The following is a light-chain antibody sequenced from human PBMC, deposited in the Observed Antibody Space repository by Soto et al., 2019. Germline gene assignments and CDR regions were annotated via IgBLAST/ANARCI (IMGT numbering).Light chain of an antibody. CDR2: DAS. CDR3: QQANSFPLT. Sequence: DIQMNQSPSSLSGSVGDRVTVTWQASQDISNRLNWYQQKPGKAPKLLIYDASNLETGVPSRFSGSGSGTDFTLTISSLQPEDFATYYCQQANSFPLTFGGGTKVDIK. J-gene: IGKJ4*01. V-gene: IGKV1-12*01. CDR1: QDISNR.